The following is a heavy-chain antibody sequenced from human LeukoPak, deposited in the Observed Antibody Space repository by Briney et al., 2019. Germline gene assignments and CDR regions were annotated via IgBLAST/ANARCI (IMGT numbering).Heavy chain of an antibody. J-gene: IGHJ4*02. CDR3: ARDGGGGLDY. D-gene: IGHD2-15*01. V-gene: IGHV3-21*01. Sequence: GGSLRLSCAASGFIFSSYAIHWVRQAPGKGLEWVSCISISSNYIYYPDSVKGRFTISRDNAKNSLYLQMNSLRAEDTAVYYCARDGGGGLDYWGQGTLVTVSS. CDR2: ISISSNYI. CDR1: GFIFSSYA.